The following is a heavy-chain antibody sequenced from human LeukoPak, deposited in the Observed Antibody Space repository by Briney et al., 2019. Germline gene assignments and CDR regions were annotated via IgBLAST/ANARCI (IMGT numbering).Heavy chain of an antibody. CDR2: ISGSGGST. Sequence: GGSLRLSCAASGFTFSSYAMGWVRQAPGKGLEWVSAISGSGGSTFYADSVKGRFTISRDNSKNTLYLQMNSLRAEDTAVYYCAKVSSNYYGSGSYQTLDFWGQGTLVTVSS. V-gene: IGHV3-23*01. J-gene: IGHJ4*02. CDR1: GFTFSSYA. CDR3: AKVSSNYYGSGSYQTLDF. D-gene: IGHD3-10*01.